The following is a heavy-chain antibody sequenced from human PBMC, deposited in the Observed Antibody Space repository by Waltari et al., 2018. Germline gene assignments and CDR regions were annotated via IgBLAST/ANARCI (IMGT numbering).Heavy chain of an antibody. CDR1: GFTFVHYY. D-gene: IGHD3-10*01. CDR3: ARDRGLPDSFDV. V-gene: IGHV3-74*01. CDR2: SNSDGSRT. Sequence: EVQLVESGGGLVQPVGSLRLSCVASGFTFVHYYMYWVRQAPGKGRVWRANSNSDGSRTNYADSVKGRFTISRDNAKNTLYLQMNSLGAEDTAIYYCARDRGLPDSFDVWGQGTMVTVSS. J-gene: IGHJ3*01.